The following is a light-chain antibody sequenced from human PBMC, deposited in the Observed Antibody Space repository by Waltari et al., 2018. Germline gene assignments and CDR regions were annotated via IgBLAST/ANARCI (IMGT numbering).Light chain of an antibody. CDR3: QSADSSGSVV. V-gene: IGLV3-25*03. CDR2: KDS. J-gene: IGLJ2*01. CDR1: ALSKQY. Sequence: SSELTQPPSLSVSPGQTARITCSGDALSKQYAHWHQQRPGLAPVLVIYKDSERPSGIPERFSGSSSGTTVTLTISGVQAEDEADYYCQSADSSGSVVFGGGTKLTVL.